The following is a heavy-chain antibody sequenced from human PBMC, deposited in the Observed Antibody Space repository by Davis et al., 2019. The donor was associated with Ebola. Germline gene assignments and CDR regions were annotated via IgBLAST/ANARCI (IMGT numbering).Heavy chain of an antibody. V-gene: IGHV3-48*02. J-gene: IGHJ6*02. CDR1: GFTFSSYS. CDR2: IRSSSSSI. D-gene: IGHD3-16*01. Sequence: GESLKISCAASGFTFSSYSMNWVRQAPGKGLEWVSYIRSSSSSIYYADSVKGRFTISRDNAKNSLYLQMNSLRDEDTAVYYCARDGGRHYYYYYGMDVWGQGTTVTVSS. CDR3: ARDGGRHYYYYYGMDV.